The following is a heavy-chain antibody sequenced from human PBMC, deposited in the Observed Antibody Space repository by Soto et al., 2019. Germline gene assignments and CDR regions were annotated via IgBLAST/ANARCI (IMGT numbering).Heavy chain of an antibody. D-gene: IGHD3-10*01. CDR3: ASGRGSGSYYYMDV. CDR1: GYTFTSYD. CDR2: MNPNSGNT. J-gene: IGHJ6*03. Sequence: ASVKVSCKASGYTFTSYDINWVRQATGQGLEWMGWMNPNSGNTGYAQKFQGRVTMTRNTSIGTAYMELSSLRSEDTAVYYCASGRGSGSYYYMDVWGKGTTVTVSS. V-gene: IGHV1-8*01.